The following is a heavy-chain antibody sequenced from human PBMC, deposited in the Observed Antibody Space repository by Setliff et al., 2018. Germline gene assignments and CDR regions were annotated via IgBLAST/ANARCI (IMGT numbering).Heavy chain of an antibody. CDR3: ARVKIAILPAAIDY. J-gene: IGHJ4*02. V-gene: IGHV4-39*07. CDR1: GGSISSSSYY. CDR2: IYYSGST. D-gene: IGHD2-2*01. Sequence: SETLSLTCTVSGGSISSSSYYWGWIRQPPGKGLEWIGSIYYSGSTYYNPSLKSRVAISVDTSKNQFSLKLSPVTAADTAVYYCARVKIAILPAAIDYWGQGTLVTVSS.